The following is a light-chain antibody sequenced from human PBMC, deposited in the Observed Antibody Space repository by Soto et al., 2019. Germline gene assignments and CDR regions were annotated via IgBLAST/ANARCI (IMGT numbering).Light chain of an antibody. CDR1: HDIGNS. CDR2: DAY. CDR3: QKSDHLPL. V-gene: IGKV1-33*01. Sequence: DIQMTQSPPSLSASVGDRVTITCQASHDIGNSLNWYQDKPGQAPKLVIYDAYNLETGVPSTFSGSGYGTHFTFTISSLRPEDIATYYYQKSDHLPLFGPGTKVDIK. J-gene: IGKJ3*01.